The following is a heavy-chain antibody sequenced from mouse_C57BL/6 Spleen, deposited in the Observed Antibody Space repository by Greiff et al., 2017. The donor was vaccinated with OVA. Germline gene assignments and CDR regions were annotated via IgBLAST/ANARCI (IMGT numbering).Heavy chain of an antibody. V-gene: IGHV1-61*01. D-gene: IGHD4-1*01. CDR3: ARSELGRDYFDY. CDR1: GYTFTSYW. J-gene: IGHJ2*01. Sequence: QVQLQQPGAELVRPGSSVKLSCKASGYTFTSYWMDWVKQRPGQGLEWIGNIYPSDSETHYNQKFKDKATLTVDNSSSTAYMQLSSLTSEDSAVYYCARSELGRDYFDYWGQGTTLTVSS. CDR2: IYPSDSET.